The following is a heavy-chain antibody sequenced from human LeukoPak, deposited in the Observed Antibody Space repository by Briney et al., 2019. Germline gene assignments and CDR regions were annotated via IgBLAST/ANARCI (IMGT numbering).Heavy chain of an antibody. CDR1: GFTVSSNY. Sequence: GGSLRLSCAASGFTVSSNYMSWVRQAPGKGLEWVSVIYSGGSTHYADSVRGRFTISRDNSKNTLYLQMNSLRAEDTAVYYCASGGRFLEWFDYWGQGNMVTVSS. CDR3: ASGGRFLEWFDY. D-gene: IGHD3-3*01. CDR2: IYSGGST. J-gene: IGHJ5*01. V-gene: IGHV3-53*05.